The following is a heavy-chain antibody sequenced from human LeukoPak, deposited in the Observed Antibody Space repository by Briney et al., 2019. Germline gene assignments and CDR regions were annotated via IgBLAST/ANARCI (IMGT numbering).Heavy chain of an antibody. CDR1: GGSISSYY. V-gene: IGHV4-59*01. D-gene: IGHD1-26*01. CDR3: ARGAPELLDAFDI. Sequence: PSETLSLTCTVSGGSISSYYWSWIRQPPGKGLEWIGYIYYSGSTNYNPSLKSRVTISVDTSKNQFSLKLSSVTAADTAVYYCARGAPELLDAFDIWGQGTMVTVSS. J-gene: IGHJ3*02. CDR2: IYYSGST.